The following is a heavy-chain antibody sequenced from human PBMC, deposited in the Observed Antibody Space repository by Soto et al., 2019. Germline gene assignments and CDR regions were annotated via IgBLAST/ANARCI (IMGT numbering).Heavy chain of an antibody. CDR1: GFTFSSYA. D-gene: IGHD6-19*01. J-gene: IGHJ1*01. CDR3: ARGPPYSSGWYVGFQH. CDR2: ISYDGSNK. Sequence: QVQLVESGGGVVQPGRSLRLFCAASGFTFSSYAMHWVRQAPGKGLEWVAVISYDGSNKYYADSVKGRFTISRDNSKNTLYLQMNSLRAEDTAVYYCARGPPYSSGWYVGFQHWGQGTLVTVSS. V-gene: IGHV3-30-3*01.